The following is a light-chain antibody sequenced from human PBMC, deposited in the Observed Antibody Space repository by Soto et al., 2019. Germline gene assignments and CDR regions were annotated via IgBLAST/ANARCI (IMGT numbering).Light chain of an antibody. J-gene: IGKJ1*01. CDR3: QQYGRSPAT. CDR1: QSVSSSY. Sequence: EIVLTQSPGTLSLSPGERATLSCRASQSVSSSYLAWYQQKPGQAPRLLIYGASSRATGIPDRFSGSGSGTDFTVTISRLQPEDFAVYYCQQYGRSPATFGQGTKVDIK. V-gene: IGKV3-20*01. CDR2: GAS.